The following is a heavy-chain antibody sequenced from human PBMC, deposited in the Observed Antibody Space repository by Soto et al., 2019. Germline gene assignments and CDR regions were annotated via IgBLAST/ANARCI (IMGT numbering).Heavy chain of an antibody. CDR1: GFTFSSYS. Sequence: GGSLRLSCAASGFTFSSYSMNWVRQAPGKGLEWVSYISSSSSTIYYADSVKGRFTISRDNAKNSLYLQMNSLRAEDTAVYYCATGGGLNSSGCYFARAFDIWGQGTMVTVSS. CDR3: ATGGGLNSSGCYFARAFDI. CDR2: ISSSSSTI. J-gene: IGHJ3*02. V-gene: IGHV3-48*01. D-gene: IGHD6-19*01.